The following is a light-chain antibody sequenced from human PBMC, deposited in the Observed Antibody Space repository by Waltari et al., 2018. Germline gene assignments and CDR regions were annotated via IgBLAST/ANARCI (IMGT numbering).Light chain of an antibody. V-gene: IGLV2-23*02. CDR2: EVS. CDR1: SSDVGSYNL. J-gene: IGLJ1*01. Sequence: QSALTQPASVSGSPGQSITISCTGTSSDVGSYNLVSWYQQHPGKAPKLMIYEVSKRPAGVPNGFSGAKAGNTASLTISGLQDEDEADYYCCSYAGSSTPYVFGTGTKVTVL. CDR3: CSYAGSSTPYV.